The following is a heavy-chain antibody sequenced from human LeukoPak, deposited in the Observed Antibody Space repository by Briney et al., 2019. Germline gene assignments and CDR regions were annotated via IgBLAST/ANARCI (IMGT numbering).Heavy chain of an antibody. CDR3: ARRWNYGRNYYIDV. V-gene: IGHV4-34*01. D-gene: IGHD1-7*01. J-gene: IGHJ6*03. Sequence: SETLSLTCAVYGGSFSNYYWSWIRQTPGKGMEWIGEINDSGRTNYNPSLMSLVTVSVDTSKNQFSLRLTSVTATDTAVYYCARRWNYGRNYYIDVWGKGAAVSVSS. CDR1: GGSFSNYY. CDR2: INDSGRT.